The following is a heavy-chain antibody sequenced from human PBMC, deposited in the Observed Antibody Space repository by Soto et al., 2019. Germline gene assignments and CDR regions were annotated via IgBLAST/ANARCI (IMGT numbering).Heavy chain of an antibody. J-gene: IGHJ5*02. CDR3: ARGRQGRHYDFWSGYYHNWFDP. Sequence: SETLSLTCAVYGEYFSGYYCSWIRQPPGKGLEWIGEINHSGSTNYNPSLKSRVTISVDTSKNQFSLKLSSVTAADTAVYYCARGRQGRHYDFWSGYYHNWFDPWGQGTLVTVSS. CDR2: INHSGST. CDR1: GEYFSGYY. D-gene: IGHD3-3*01. V-gene: IGHV4-34*01.